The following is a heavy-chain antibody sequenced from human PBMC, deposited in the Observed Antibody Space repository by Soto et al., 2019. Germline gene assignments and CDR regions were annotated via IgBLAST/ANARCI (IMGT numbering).Heavy chain of an antibody. Sequence: GGSLRLSCAASGFTFSSYAMHWVRQAPGKGLEYVSAISSNGGSTYYANSVKGRFTISRDNSKSTLYLQMNSLRAEDTAVYYCARDRVDTAMICQSPYYYYYYVMDVWGQGTTVIVSS. CDR1: GFTFSSYA. CDR2: ISSNGGST. CDR3: ARDRVDTAMICQSPYYYYYYVMDV. V-gene: IGHV3-64*04. D-gene: IGHD5-18*01. J-gene: IGHJ6*02.